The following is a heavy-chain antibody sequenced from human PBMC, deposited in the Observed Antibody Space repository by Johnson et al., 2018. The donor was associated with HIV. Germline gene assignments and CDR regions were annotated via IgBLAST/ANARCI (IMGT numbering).Heavy chain of an antibody. D-gene: IGHD2-2*02. CDR2: INWNGGSS. V-gene: IGHV3-20*01. CDR1: GFTFDDYG. J-gene: IGHJ3*02. Sequence: VQLVESGGGFVQPGGSLRLSCAASGFTFDDYGMSWVRQAPGKGLEWVAGINWNGGSSGYADSVKVRFTISRDNSKNTLYLQMGRLRAEDMAVYDCARGEGRIPHAFDIWGQGTMVTVSS. CDR3: ARGEGRIPHAFDI.